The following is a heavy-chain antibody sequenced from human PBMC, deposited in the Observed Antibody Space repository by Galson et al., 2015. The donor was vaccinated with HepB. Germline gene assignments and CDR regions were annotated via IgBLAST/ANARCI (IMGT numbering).Heavy chain of an antibody. J-gene: IGHJ2*01. CDR2: ISSSGTTI. D-gene: IGHD6-19*01. CDR3: ARDIGGGWYLRPWYFDP. V-gene: IGHV3-48*01. CDR1: RFTFSNYG. Sequence: SLRLSCAASRFTFSNYGMNWVRLAPGKGLEWISYISSSGTTIYGADSVKGRFTISRDNARNSLYLQMNRLRVDDTAAYYCARDIGGGWYLRPWYFDPWGRGTLVTVSS.